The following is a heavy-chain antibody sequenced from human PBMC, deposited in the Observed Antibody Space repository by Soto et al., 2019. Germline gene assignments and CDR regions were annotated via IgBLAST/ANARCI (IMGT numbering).Heavy chain of an antibody. J-gene: IGHJ4*02. CDR3: ARHGGGSYAELDY. D-gene: IGHD3-16*01. CDR1: GGSISSSSYY. CDR2: IYYSGST. V-gene: IGHV4-39*01. Sequence: PSETLSLTCTVSGGSISSSSYYWGWIRQPPGKGLEWIGSIYYSGSTYYNPSLKSRVTISVDTSKNQFSLKLSSVTAADTAVYYCARHGGGSYAELDYWGQGTLVTVSS.